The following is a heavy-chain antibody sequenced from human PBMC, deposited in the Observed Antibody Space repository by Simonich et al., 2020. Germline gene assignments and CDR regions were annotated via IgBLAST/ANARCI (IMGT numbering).Heavy chain of an antibody. CDR3: AREDLTGDAFDI. CDR1: GFTFSSYA. CDR2: ISYDGSNK. Sequence: QVQLVESGGGVVQPGRSLRLSCAASGFTFSSYAMHWVRQALHVRRQDLGKGQEWVTVISYDGSNKYYADSVKGRFTISRDNSKNTMYLQMNSLRAEDTAVYYCAREDLTGDAFDIWGQGTMVTVSS. D-gene: IGHD7-27*01. J-gene: IGHJ3*02. V-gene: IGHV3-30*07.